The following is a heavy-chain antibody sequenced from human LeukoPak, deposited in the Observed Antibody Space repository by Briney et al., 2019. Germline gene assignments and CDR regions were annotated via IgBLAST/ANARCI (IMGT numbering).Heavy chain of an antibody. CDR1: GGSVSSGSYY. D-gene: IGHD3-22*01. CDR3: ARSYSSGHYSSFDS. Sequence: PSETLSLTCTVSGGSVSSGSYYWSWIRQHPGKGLEWIGYIFYSRSTKYNPSLNSRVTISVDTSKNQFSLKLSSVTAADTAVYYCARSYSSGHYSSFDSWGQGALVAVSS. V-gene: IGHV4-61*01. J-gene: IGHJ4*02. CDR2: IFYSRST.